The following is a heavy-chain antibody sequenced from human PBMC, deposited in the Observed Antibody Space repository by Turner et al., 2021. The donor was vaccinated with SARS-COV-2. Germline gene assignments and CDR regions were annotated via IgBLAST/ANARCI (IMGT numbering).Heavy chain of an antibody. CDR1: GFTFSDYA. CDR2: ISNGGDFT. D-gene: IGHD3-10*01. CDR3: AKGTTMVRRLTSYFDY. V-gene: IGHV3-23*01. J-gene: IGHJ4*02. Sequence: EVQLLESGGGLVQPGGYLRLSCAASGFTFSDYAMTWVRQAPGKGLEWVSIISNGGDFTYYADSAKGRFTISRDNSKNTLYLQMNSLRAEDTAVYFCAKGTTMVRRLTSYFDYWGRGILVTVSS.